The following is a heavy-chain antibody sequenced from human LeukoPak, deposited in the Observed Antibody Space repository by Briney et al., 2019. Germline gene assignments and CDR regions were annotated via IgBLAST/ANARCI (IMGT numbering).Heavy chain of an antibody. CDR1: GFTFKNFG. Sequence: QPGGSLRLSCAASGFTFKNFGMSWVRQAPGKGPEWVSAISGSGISTYYADSVKGRFTFSRDNSKNTVYLQMTSLRDEDTAVYPCAKDGRLLEFDSWGQGTLVIVSS. J-gene: IGHJ4*02. V-gene: IGHV3-23*01. D-gene: IGHD2-21*02. CDR3: AKDGRLLEFDS. CDR2: ISGSGIST.